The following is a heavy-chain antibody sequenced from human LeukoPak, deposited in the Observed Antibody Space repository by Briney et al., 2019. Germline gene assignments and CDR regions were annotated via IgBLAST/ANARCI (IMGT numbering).Heavy chain of an antibody. CDR3: ASDGLQFSDYYDSSSYCLDY. D-gene: IGHD3-22*01. Sequence: PGGSLRLSCAASGFTLSSYAMSWVRQAPGKGLEWVSATSSSDAGTYYTDSVKGRSTISRDNYKKTLYLQMKSLRAEDTAVYYCASDGLQFSDYYDSSSYCLDYWGQGTLVTVSS. J-gene: IGHJ4*02. CDR2: TSSSDAGT. V-gene: IGHV3-23*01. CDR1: GFTLSSYA.